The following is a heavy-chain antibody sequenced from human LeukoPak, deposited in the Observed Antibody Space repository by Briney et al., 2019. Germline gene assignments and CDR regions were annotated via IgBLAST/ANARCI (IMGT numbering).Heavy chain of an antibody. CDR2: FDPEDGET. J-gene: IGHJ4*02. V-gene: IGHV1-24*01. Sequence: ASVKVSCKVSGYTLTELSMHWVRQAPGKGLEWMGGFDPEDGETIYAQKFQGRVTITADKSTSTAYMELNSLRSEDTAVYYCASTTDYSNYGGGFYYFDYWGQGTLVTVSS. D-gene: IGHD4-11*01. CDR3: ASTTDYSNYGGGFYYFDY. CDR1: GYTLTELS.